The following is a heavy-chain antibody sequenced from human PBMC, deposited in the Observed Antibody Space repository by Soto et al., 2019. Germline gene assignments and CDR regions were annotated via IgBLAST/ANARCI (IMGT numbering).Heavy chain of an antibody. Sequence: EVQLLESGGDLVQPGGSLRLSCAAPAFMFANFAMSWVRQAPRKGLEWVSAISGNGGTTHYADYAKGRFTISRDRSKNTMYLQTNSLRAEDTAVYYCARGIGRAAGSALESWGQGTLVTVSS. CDR2: ISGNGGTT. CDR1: AFMFANFA. CDR3: ARGIGRAAGSALES. J-gene: IGHJ4*02. V-gene: IGHV3-23*01. D-gene: IGHD6-13*01.